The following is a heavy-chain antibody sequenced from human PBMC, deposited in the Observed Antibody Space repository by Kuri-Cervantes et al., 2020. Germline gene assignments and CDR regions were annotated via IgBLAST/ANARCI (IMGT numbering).Heavy chain of an antibody. J-gene: IGHJ4*02. V-gene: IGHV3-21*01. Sequence: ETLSLTCAASGFAFSKYTMNWVRQAPGKGLEWVSSISSSSSYIYYADSVKGRFTISRDNSKNTLYLQMNSLRVEDTAVFFCAQDWNADYYFDYWGQGTLVTVSS. D-gene: IGHD1-1*01. CDR2: ISSSSSYI. CDR3: AQDWNADYYFDY. CDR1: GFAFSKYT.